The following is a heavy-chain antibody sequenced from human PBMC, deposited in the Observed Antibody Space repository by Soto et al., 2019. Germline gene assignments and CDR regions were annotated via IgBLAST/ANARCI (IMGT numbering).Heavy chain of an antibody. CDR3: ARVPYYGAAVDY. Sequence: PVGSLRLSCAASGFIISNNFMSWVRQAPGKGLEWVSVIYSAGSTYYADSVKGRFTISRDNSKNTLYLQMNSLRTEDTAVYYCARVPYYGAAVDYWGQGTLVTVSS. J-gene: IGHJ4*02. CDR2: IYSAGST. V-gene: IGHV3-53*01. CDR1: GFIISNNF. D-gene: IGHD3-10*01.